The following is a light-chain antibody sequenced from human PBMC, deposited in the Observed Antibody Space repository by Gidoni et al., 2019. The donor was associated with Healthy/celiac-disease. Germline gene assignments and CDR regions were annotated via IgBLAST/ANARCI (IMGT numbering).Light chain of an antibody. CDR3: QQRSNWPTGYT. Sequence: EIVLTQSPATLSLSPGERATLSCRASQSVSSYLAWYQQKPGQAPRLLIYDASNRATGIPARFSGSGSGTDFTLTISSLGPEDYAVYYCQQRSNWPTGYTFXXXTKLEIK. CDR2: DAS. CDR1: QSVSSY. V-gene: IGKV3-11*01. J-gene: IGKJ2*01.